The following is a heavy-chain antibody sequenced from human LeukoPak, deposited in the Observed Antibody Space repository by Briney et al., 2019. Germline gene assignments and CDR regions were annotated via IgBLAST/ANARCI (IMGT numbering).Heavy chain of an antibody. V-gene: IGHV4-4*02. CDR3: ARDKRFGNCSGGSCYFHY. CDR1: GGSISSSNW. Sequence: SGTLSLTCAVSGGSISSSNWWSWVRQPPGKGLEWIGEIYHSGSTNYNPSLKSRVTISVDTSKNQFSLKLSSVTAADTAVYYCARDKRFGNCSGGSCYFHYWGQGTLVTVSS. J-gene: IGHJ4*02. CDR2: IYHSGST. D-gene: IGHD2-15*01.